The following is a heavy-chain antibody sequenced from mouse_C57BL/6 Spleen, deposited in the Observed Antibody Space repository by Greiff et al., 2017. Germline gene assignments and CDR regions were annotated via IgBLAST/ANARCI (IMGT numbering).Heavy chain of an antibody. CDR1: GYAFTNYL. CDR3: ARRDYSNYYFDY. CDR2: INPGSGGT. V-gene: IGHV1-54*01. D-gene: IGHD2-5*01. J-gene: IGHJ2*01. Sequence: VQLQQSGAELVRPGTSVKVSCKASGYAFTNYLIEWVKQRPGQGLEWIGVINPGSGGTNYNEKFKGKATLTADKSSSTAYMQLSSLTSEDSAVYFCARRDYSNYYFDYWGQGTTLTVSS.